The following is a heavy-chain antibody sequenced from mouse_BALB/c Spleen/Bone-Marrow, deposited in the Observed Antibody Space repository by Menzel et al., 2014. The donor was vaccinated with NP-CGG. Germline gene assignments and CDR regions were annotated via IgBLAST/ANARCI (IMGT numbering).Heavy chain of an antibody. D-gene: IGHD2-2*01. CDR2: INPSSGCT. V-gene: IGHV1-4*01. CDR1: GYTFAYYT. CDR3: AREVYGSWFAY. Sequence: VKLMESGAELARPGASVKMSCKASGYTFAYYTVHWVKQRPGQGLEWIGYINPSSGCTNYNQKFKDKATLTTDKSSSTAYMQLSSLTSEDSAVYYCAREVYGSWFAYWGQGTLVTVSA. J-gene: IGHJ3*01.